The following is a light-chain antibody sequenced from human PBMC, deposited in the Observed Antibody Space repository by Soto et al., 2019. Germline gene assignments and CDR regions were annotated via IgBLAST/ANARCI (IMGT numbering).Light chain of an antibody. J-gene: IGLJ2*01. V-gene: IGLV2-14*01. CDR1: SSEVGGYNY. CDR3: SSYTSSSTLT. CDR2: DVS. Sequence: QSVLTQPASVSGSPGQSITISCTGTSSEVGGYNYVSWYQQHPGKAPKLMIYDVSNRPSGVSNRFSGSKSGNTAALTISGLQAEDEADYYCSSYTSSSTLTFGGGTKLTVL.